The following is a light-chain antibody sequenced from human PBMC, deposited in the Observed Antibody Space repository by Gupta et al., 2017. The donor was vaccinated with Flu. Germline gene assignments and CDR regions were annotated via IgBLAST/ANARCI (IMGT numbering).Light chain of an antibody. Sequence: DIVMTQSPDSLAVSLGERASINCKSSQSVLYSSTNKNYLAWYQQKPGQAPKLLIYWASTRESGVPDRFGGSGSETDFTLTISSLQAEDVAVYYCQQYYTSPLTFGGGTKVEV. CDR1: QSVLYSSTNKNY. CDR2: WAS. CDR3: QQYYTSPLT. J-gene: IGKJ4*01. V-gene: IGKV4-1*01.